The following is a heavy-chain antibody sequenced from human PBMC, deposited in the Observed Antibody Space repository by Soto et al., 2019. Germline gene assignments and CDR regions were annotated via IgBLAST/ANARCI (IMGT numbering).Heavy chain of an antibody. Sequence: HPGGSLRLSCAASGFSFRHYAMHWVRQPPGKGLEWVALISYDGENQYFTDSVRGRFTISRDNSKTAVYLEMNDLRLDDTATYYCVSPHSESSNAFDLWGQGTLVTVSS. J-gene: IGHJ5*02. V-gene: IGHV3-30*04. CDR2: ISYDGENQ. CDR1: GFSFRHYA. D-gene: IGHD3-10*01. CDR3: VSPHSESSNAFDL.